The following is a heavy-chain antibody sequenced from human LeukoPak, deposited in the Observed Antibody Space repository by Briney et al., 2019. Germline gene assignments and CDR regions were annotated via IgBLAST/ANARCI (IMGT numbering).Heavy chain of an antibody. CDR3: AKSLAADYYYDMDV. V-gene: IGHV3-23*01. CDR1: GFTFSSYA. D-gene: IGHD6-19*01. Sequence: GGSLRLSCEASGFTFSSYAMSWVRQAPGKGLEWVSSISGSGGSAYYADSVKGRFTISRDNSKNTLYLQMNSLRAEDTAVYYCAKSLAADYYYDMDVWGKGTTVTVSS. J-gene: IGHJ6*03. CDR2: ISGSGGSA.